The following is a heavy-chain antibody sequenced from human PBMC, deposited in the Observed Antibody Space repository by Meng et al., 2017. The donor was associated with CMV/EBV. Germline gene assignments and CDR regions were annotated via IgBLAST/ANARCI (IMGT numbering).Heavy chain of an antibody. J-gene: IGHJ4*02. CDR3: AIGSQLGGY. CDR1: GGTFSSYA. CDR2: IIPIFGTA. V-gene: IGHV1-69*06. Sequence: VSCTASGGTFSSYAISWVRQAPGQGLDWMGGIIPIFGTANYAQKFRGRVTITADKSTSTGYMELSSLRSEDTAVYYCAIGSQLGGYWGQGTLVTVSS. D-gene: IGHD1-1*01.